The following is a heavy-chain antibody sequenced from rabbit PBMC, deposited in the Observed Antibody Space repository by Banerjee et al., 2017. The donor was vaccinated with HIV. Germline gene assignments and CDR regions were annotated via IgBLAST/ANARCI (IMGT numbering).Heavy chain of an antibody. D-gene: IGHD6-1*01. CDR1: GFSLSSYY. J-gene: IGHJ4*01. Sequence: QQLEESGGGLVKPGASLTLTCTASGFSLSSYYMCWVRQAPGKGLEWIACIDAGTSGGTYYARWAKGRFTISKTSSTTVTLQMTSLTAADTATYFCATGDGGDGYASRWNLWGPGTLVTVS. CDR3: ATGDGGDGYASRWNL. V-gene: IGHV1S40*01. CDR2: IDAGTSGGT.